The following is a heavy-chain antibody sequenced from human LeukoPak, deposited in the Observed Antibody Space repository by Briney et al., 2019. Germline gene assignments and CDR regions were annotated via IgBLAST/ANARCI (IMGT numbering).Heavy chain of an antibody. V-gene: IGHV3-23*01. Sequence: GGSLRLSCTASGFTLSSYEMSWIRQAPGKGLEWVSSIDYSGGSTHYADSVMGRFTISRDNAKNSLYLQMNSLRAEDTAVYYCAKTTDNYYYYYMDVWGKGTTVTVSS. CDR1: GFTLSSYE. CDR3: AKTTDNYYYYYMDV. D-gene: IGHD4-17*01. J-gene: IGHJ6*03. CDR2: IDYSGGST.